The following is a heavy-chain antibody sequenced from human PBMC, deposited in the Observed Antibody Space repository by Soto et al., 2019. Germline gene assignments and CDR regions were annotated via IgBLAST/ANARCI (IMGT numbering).Heavy chain of an antibody. CDR3: ARRLDDRADEGFDV. Sequence: QVHLVQSGAEVRKPGSSVKVSCKTSGGTFSTYTIYWVRQAPGQGLEWMGRIIPLFGTTRYAQNFQDRVTIPAEESTSTTSMELSSLRAEDTALYYCARRLDDRADEGFDVWGEGTAVTVSA. CDR1: GGTFSTYT. V-gene: IGHV1-69*18. D-gene: IGHD3-16*01. CDR2: IIPLFGTT. J-gene: IGHJ3*01.